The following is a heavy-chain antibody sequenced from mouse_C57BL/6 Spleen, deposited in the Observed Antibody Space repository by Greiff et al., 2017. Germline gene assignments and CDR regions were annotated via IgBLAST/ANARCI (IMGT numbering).Heavy chain of an antibody. CDR2: IDPSDSYT. V-gene: IGHV1-59*01. D-gene: IGHD1-1*01. CDR3: ARGRDATRGWFAY. Sequence: VQLQESGAELVRPGTSVKLSCKASGYTFTSYWMPWVKQRPGQGLEWIGVIDPSDSYTNYNQKFKGKATLTVDTSSSTAYMQLSSLTSEDSAVEYCARGRDATRGWFAYWGQGTLVTVSA. CDR1: GYTFTSYW. J-gene: IGHJ3*01.